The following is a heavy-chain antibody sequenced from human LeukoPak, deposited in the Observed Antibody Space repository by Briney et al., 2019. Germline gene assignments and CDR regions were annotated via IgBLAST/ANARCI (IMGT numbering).Heavy chain of an antibody. J-gene: IGHJ4*02. Sequence: QPGGSLRLSCAASGFTFSSYGMSWVRQAPGKGLEWVSAISGSGGSTYYADSVKGRFTISRDNSKNTLYLQMNSLRAEDTAVYYCASPPGPRGAAADIDYWGQGTLVTVSS. CDR3: ASPPGPRGAAADIDY. CDR2: ISGSGGST. D-gene: IGHD6-13*01. CDR1: GFTFSSYG. V-gene: IGHV3-23*01.